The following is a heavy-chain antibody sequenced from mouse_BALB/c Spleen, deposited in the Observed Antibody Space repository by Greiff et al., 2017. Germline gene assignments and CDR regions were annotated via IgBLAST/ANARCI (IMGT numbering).Heavy chain of an antibody. D-gene: IGHD2-10*02. J-gene: IGHJ4*01. CDR1: GYTFTDYA. CDR2: ISTYYGDA. CDR3: ARAEYGNYDYAMDY. Sequence: QVQLQQSGAELVRPGVSVKISCKGSGYTFTDYAMHWVKQSHAKSLEWIGVISTYYGDASYNQKFKGKATMTVDKSSSTAYMELARLTSEDSAIYYCARAEYGNYDYAMDYWGQGTSVTVSS. V-gene: IGHV1S137*01.